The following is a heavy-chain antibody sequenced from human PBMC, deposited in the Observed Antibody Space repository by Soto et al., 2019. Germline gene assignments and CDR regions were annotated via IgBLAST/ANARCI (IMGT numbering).Heavy chain of an antibody. D-gene: IGHD2-2*01. CDR1: GFTVSSNY. Sequence: GGSLRLSCAASGFTVSSNYMSWVRQAPGKGLEWVSVIYSGGSTYYADSVKGRFTISRDNSKNTLYLQMNSLRAEDTAVYYCARGDYCSSTSCYHDAFDIWGQGTMVTVSS. CDR3: ARGDYCSSTSCYHDAFDI. J-gene: IGHJ3*02. CDR2: IYSGGST. V-gene: IGHV3-53*01.